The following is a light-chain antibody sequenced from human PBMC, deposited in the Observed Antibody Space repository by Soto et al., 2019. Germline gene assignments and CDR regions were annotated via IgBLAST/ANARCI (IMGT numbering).Light chain of an antibody. CDR2: DAS. J-gene: IGKJ4*01. V-gene: IGKV1-33*01. CDR1: HDITIY. Sequence: DIQMTPSPSSLSASVGDRVTITCQASHDITIYLNWYQQRPGKAPKLLIYDASNLEAGVPSRFSESGSGTDFTFTINSLQPEDIATYYCQHYANLPLTFGGGTKVDIK. CDR3: QHYANLPLT.